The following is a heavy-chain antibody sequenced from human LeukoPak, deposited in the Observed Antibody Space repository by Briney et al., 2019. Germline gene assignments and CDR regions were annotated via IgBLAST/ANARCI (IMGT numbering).Heavy chain of an antibody. CDR3: ARDRAVAGNDY. V-gene: IGHV1-18*04. D-gene: IGHD6-19*01. J-gene: IGHJ4*02. CDR2: ISAYNGNT. Sequence: GASVKVSCKASGYTFTGYYIHWVRQAPGQGLEWMGWISAYNGNTNYAQKLQGRVTMTTDTSTSTAYMELRSLRSDDTAVYYCARDRAVAGNDYWGQGTLVTVSS. CDR1: GYTFTGYY.